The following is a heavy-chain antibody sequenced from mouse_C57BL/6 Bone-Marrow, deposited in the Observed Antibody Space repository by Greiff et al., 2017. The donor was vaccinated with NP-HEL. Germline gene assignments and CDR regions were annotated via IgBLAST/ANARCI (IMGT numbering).Heavy chain of an antibody. CDR1: GFNIKDDY. D-gene: IGHD1-1*02. J-gene: IGHJ1*03. CDR2: IDPENGDT. Sequence: VQLKQSGAELVRPGASVKLSCTASGFNIKDDYMHWVKQRPEQGLEWIGWIDPENGDTEYASKFQGKATITADTSSNTAYLQLSSLTSEDTAVYYCTTGWYYWYFDVWGTGTTVTVSS. CDR3: TTGWYYWYFDV. V-gene: IGHV14-4*01.